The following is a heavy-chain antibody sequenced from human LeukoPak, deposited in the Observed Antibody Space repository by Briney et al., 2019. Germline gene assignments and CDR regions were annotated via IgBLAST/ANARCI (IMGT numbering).Heavy chain of an antibody. CDR2: INPSGGST. J-gene: IGHJ4*02. Sequence: GASVKVSCKASGYTFTSYYMHWVRQAPGQGLEWMGIINPSGGSTSYAQKFQGRVTMTRDTSTNTVYLELSSLGSEDTAVYYCGRVPPLGAAIDYWGQGTLVTVSS. CDR3: GRVPPLGAAIDY. D-gene: IGHD2-15*01. V-gene: IGHV1-46*01. CDR1: GYTFTSYY.